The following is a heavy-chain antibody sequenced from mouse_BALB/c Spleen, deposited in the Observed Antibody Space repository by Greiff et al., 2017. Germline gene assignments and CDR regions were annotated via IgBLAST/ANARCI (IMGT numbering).Heavy chain of an antibody. CDR1: GYTFTSYV. CDR3: ASWGFAY. Sequence: EVKLQESGPELVKPGASVKMSCKASGYTFTSYVMHWVKQKPGQGLEWIGYINPYNDGTKYNEKFKGKATLTSDKSSSTAYMELSSLTSEDSAVYYCASWGFAYWGQGTLVTVSA. J-gene: IGHJ3*01. CDR2: INPYNDGT. V-gene: IGHV1-14*01.